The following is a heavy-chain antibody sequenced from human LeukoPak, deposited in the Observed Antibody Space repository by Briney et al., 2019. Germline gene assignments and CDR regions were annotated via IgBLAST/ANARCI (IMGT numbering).Heavy chain of an antibody. CDR1: GGSISSGDYY. J-gene: IGHJ4*02. Sequence: SETLSLTCTVSGGSISSGDYYWSWIRQPPGKGLEWIGYIYYSGSTYYNPSLKSRVTISVDTSKNQFSLKLSSVTAADTAVYYCARRRDPSRFDYWGQETLVTVSS. V-gene: IGHV4-30-4*01. CDR2: IYYSGST. CDR3: ARRRDPSRFDY.